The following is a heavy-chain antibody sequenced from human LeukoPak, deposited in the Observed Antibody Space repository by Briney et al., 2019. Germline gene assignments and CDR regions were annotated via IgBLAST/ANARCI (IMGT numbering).Heavy chain of an antibody. V-gene: IGHV5-51*01. J-gene: IGHJ5*02. CDR2: IYPGDSDT. CDR3: ARQDSSTWYDKFDP. CDR1: GYSFTSYW. Sequence: GESLKISCKSSGYSFTSYWIAWVRQVPGTGLELMGIIYPGDSDTRYGPSFRGQVTISADKSISTAYLQGSSLRASDSGLYYCARQDSSTWYDKFDPWGQGTLVIVSS. D-gene: IGHD6-13*01.